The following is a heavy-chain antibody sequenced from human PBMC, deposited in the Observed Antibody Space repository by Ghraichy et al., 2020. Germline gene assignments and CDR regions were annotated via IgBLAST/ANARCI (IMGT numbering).Heavy chain of an antibody. CDR2: IKQDGSEK. Sequence: GGTLRLSCAASGFTISSYWKSWVRQAPGKGMEWVSNIKQDGSEKYYVDSVKGRFTISRDNAKNSLYLQMNSLRAEDTAVYYCATDRGRGLMVYAIYGMDVWGQGTTVTVPS. V-gene: IGHV3-7*04. D-gene: IGHD2-8*01. J-gene: IGHJ6*02. CDR1: GFTISSYW. CDR3: ATDRGRGLMVYAIYGMDV.